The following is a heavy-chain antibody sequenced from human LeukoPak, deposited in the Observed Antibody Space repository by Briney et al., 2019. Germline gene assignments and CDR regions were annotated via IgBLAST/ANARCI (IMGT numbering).Heavy chain of an antibody. V-gene: IGHV4-59*08. CDR1: GVSISSYY. J-gene: IGHJ2*01. CDR3: ARQPSGYDSLTGYYPWYFVR. CDR2: IFYSGST. Sequence: SETLSLTCTVSGVSISSYYWSWIRQPPGKGLELIAYIFYSGSTSYNPSPKSRVSISIDTSKNQFSLRLSSVTAADTAVYFCARQPSGYDSLTGYYPWYFVRWGRRTLVTDSS. D-gene: IGHD3-9*01.